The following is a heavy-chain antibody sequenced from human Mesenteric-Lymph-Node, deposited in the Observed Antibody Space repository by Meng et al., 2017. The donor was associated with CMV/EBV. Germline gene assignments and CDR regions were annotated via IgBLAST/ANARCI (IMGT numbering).Heavy chain of an antibody. CDR1: GGSISSYY. CDR2: IYYSGST. Sequence: SETLSLTCTVSGGSISSYYWSWIRQPPGKGLEWIGYIYYSGSTNYNPSIKSRVTISVDTSKNQFSLKLSSVTAADTAVYYCARGRSAGTTRGWFDPWGQGTLVTVSS. CDR3: ARGRSAGTTRGWFDP. V-gene: IGHV4-59*01. J-gene: IGHJ5*02. D-gene: IGHD1-7*01.